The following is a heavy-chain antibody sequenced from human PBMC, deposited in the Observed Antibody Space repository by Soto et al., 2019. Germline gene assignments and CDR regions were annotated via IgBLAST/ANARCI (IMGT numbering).Heavy chain of an antibody. CDR3: ARHPLGNYYGSGSYVYGMDV. J-gene: IGHJ6*02. CDR2: IDPSDSYT. V-gene: IGHV5-10-1*01. CDR1: RDRVSSSW. D-gene: IGHD3-10*01. Sequence: RVCRDRVSSSWVSGVRQITGKGLEWMGRIDPSDSYTNYSPSFQGHVTISADKSISTAYLQWSSLKASDTAMYYCARHPLGNYYGSGSYVYGMDVWGQGTTVTVSS.